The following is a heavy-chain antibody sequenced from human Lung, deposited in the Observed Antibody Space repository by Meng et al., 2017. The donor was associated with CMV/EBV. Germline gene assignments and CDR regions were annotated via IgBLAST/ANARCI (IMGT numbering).Heavy chain of an antibody. CDR3: ARDRDCSSTSCYDSVF. CDR2: IYYSGST. J-gene: IGHJ4*02. CDR1: GGSISSSSYY. V-gene: IGHV4-39*07. D-gene: IGHD2-2*01. Sequence: GSLRLXCTVSGGSISSSSYYWGWIRQPPGKGLEWIGSIYYSGSTYYNPSLKSRVTISVDTSKNQFSLKLSSVTAADTAVYYCARDRDCSSTSCYDSVFWXKGTXVTVSS.